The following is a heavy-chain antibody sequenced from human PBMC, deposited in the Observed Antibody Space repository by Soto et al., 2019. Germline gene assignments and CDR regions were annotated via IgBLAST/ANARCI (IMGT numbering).Heavy chain of an antibody. D-gene: IGHD5-12*01. CDR1: GFTFSRYG. V-gene: IGHV3-33*01. Sequence: QVQLVESGGGVVQPGRSLRLSCAASGFTFSRYGMNWVRQAPGKGLEWVAGIGFDGKSKYYADSVKGRLTISRGNSKSTLDEQMNSLRGEDTAVYYWARDRVTDSGYGEAVDMGGQGTMVTVAS. CDR2: IGFDGKSK. J-gene: IGHJ3*02. CDR3: ARDRVTDSGYGEAVDM.